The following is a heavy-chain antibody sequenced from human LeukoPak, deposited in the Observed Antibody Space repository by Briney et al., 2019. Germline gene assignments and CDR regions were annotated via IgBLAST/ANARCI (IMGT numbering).Heavy chain of an antibody. Sequence: ASVKVSCKASGGTFSSYAISWVRQAPGQGLEWMGGIIPIFGTANYAQKFQGRVTITADESTSTAYMELSSLRSEDTAVYYCARAASDRGYSGYDILYYYYYYGMDVWGQGTTVTVSS. CDR2: IIPIFGTA. D-gene: IGHD5-12*01. CDR3: ARAASDRGYSGYDILYYYYYYGMDV. V-gene: IGHV1-69*13. J-gene: IGHJ6*02. CDR1: GGTFSSYA.